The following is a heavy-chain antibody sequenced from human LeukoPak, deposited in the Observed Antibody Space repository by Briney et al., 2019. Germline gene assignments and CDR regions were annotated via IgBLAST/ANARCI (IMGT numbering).Heavy chain of an antibody. CDR3: AKGDYYYDSSGYYFDY. CDR2: ISGSGGST. Sequence: GGSLRLSCAASGFTFSSYAMSWVRQAPGKGLEWVSAISGSGGSTYYADSVKGRFTISRDNSKNTLYLQMNSLRAEDTAVYYCAKGDYYYDSSGYYFDYWGQGTLVTVPS. CDR1: GFTFSSYA. V-gene: IGHV3-23*01. J-gene: IGHJ4*02. D-gene: IGHD3-22*01.